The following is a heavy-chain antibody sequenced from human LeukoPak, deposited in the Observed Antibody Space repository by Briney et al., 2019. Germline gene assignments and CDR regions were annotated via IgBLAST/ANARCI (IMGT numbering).Heavy chain of an antibody. D-gene: IGHD3-22*01. CDR2: ISGSGGST. Sequence: GGSLRLSCAASGFTFSSYAMSWVRQAPGKGLEWVSAISGSGGSTYYADSVKGRFTISRDNSKNTLYLQMNSLRAEDTAVYYCAGGGLLLRGTLDYWGQGTLVTVSS. V-gene: IGHV3-23*01. CDR1: GFTFSSYA. CDR3: AGGGLLLRGTLDY. J-gene: IGHJ4*02.